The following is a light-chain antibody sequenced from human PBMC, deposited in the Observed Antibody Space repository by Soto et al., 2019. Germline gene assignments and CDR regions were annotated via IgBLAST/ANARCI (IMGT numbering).Light chain of an antibody. CDR2: GAS. V-gene: IGKV3-15*01. CDR3: QQYDPWPPAWT. CDR1: QSVSSN. J-gene: IGKJ1*01. Sequence: EIVMTQSPATLSVSPGERATLSCRASQSVSSNLAWYQQKPGQSPRVLIYGASTRATGIPARFSGSGSGTEFTLTITGLQSEDFAVYYCQQYDPWPPAWTFGQGTKVEIK.